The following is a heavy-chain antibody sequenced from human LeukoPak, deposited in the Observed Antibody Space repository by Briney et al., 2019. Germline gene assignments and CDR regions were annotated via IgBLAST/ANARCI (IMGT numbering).Heavy chain of an antibody. V-gene: IGHV4-59*01. CDR1: GGSISSYY. J-gene: IGHJ5*02. CDR3: ARDGVDCSGGSCLLNWFDP. Sequence: PSETLSLTCTVSGGSISSYYWSWIRQPPGKGLEWIGYIYYSGSTNYNPSLKSRVTISVDTSKNQFSLKLSSVTAADTAVYYCARDGVDCSGGSCLLNWFDPWGQGTLVTVSS. CDR2: IYYSGST. D-gene: IGHD2-15*01.